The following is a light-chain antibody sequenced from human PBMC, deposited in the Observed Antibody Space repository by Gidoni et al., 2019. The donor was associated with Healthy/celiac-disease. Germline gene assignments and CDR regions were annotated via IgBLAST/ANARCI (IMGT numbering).Light chain of an antibody. CDR3: QQRSNWPIT. J-gene: IGKJ5*01. CDR1: QSVSSY. CDR2: DAS. V-gene: IGKV3-11*01. Sequence: EIVLTQSPATLSLSPGERATLSCRASQSVSSYLAGYQQKPGQAPRLLIYDASNRATGIPARFSGSGSGTDFTLTISILEPEDFAVYYCQQRSNWPITFGQGTRLEIK.